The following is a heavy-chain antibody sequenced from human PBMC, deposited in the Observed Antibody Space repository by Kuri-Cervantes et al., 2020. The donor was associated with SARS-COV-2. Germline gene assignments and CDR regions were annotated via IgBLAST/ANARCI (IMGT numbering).Heavy chain of an antibody. CDR2: INPDGSYT. J-gene: IGHJ4*02. V-gene: IGHV3-74*01. Sequence: GGSLRLSCAASGFTFSGHWIHWVRQAPGKGLVWVSRINPDGSYTNNADSVKGRFTLSRDNAKNMLFLQMDSLRAEDTAVYYCAKGDIVVVVAATPFDYWGQGTLVTVSS. CDR1: GFTFSGHW. D-gene: IGHD2-15*01. CDR3: AKGDIVVVVAATPFDY.